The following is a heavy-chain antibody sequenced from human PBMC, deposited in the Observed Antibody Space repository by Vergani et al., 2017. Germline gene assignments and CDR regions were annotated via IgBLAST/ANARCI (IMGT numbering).Heavy chain of an antibody. D-gene: IGHD3-10*01. J-gene: IGHJ4*02. CDR3: AFTMVRGVIHGYFDY. Sequence: QVHLEQSGTEVKKPGSSVKVSCKVSGDIFNNYTVTWVRQAPGQGLEWMGRIIPIFGTANYAQKFQGRVTITADESTSTAYMELSSLRSEDTAVYYCAFTMVRGVIHGYFDYWGQGTLVTVSS. CDR2: IIPIFGTA. V-gene: IGHV1-69*08. CDR1: GDIFNNYT.